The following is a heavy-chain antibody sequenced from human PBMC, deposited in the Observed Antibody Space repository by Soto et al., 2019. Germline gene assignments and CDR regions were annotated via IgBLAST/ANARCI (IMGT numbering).Heavy chain of an antibody. CDR3: ASKSTVLISTYFDY. J-gene: IGHJ4*02. CDR1: GFSLSTSGVG. Sequence: QITLKESGPTLVKPTQTLTLTCTFSGFSLSTSGVGVGWIRQPPGKALEWLALIYWDDDKRYSPSLKSRLTITKDTSKNQVVLTMTNMDPVDTATYYCASKSTVLISTYFDYWGQGTLVTVSS. CDR2: IYWDDDK. D-gene: IGHD4-17*01. V-gene: IGHV2-5*02.